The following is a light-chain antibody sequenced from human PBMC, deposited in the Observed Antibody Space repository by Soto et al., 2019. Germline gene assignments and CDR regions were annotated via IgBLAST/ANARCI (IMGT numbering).Light chain of an antibody. V-gene: IGKV3-20*01. CDR3: QQYGSSPTT. Sequence: ENVLTQSPGTLSLSPGERGTLSCRASQSVGSIYLAWYQQRPGQAPRLLIYGTSKRARGVPDRFSGSGSGADFALTISRLEAEDFAVYYCQQYGSSPTTFGQGTRLEIK. CDR2: GTS. J-gene: IGKJ5*01. CDR1: QSVGSIY.